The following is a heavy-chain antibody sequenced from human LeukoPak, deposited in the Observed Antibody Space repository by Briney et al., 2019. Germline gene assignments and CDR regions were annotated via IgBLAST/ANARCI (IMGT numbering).Heavy chain of an antibody. J-gene: IGHJ4*02. CDR2: INPNSGGT. Sequence: ASVKVSCKASGYTFTSYYMHWVRQAPGQGLEWMGWINPNSGGTNYAQKFQGRVTMTRDTSISTAYMELSRLRSGDTAVYYCAAYDSSGHYYFDYWGQGTLVTVSS. CDR3: AAYDSSGHYYFDY. V-gene: IGHV1-2*02. CDR1: GYTFTSYY. D-gene: IGHD3-22*01.